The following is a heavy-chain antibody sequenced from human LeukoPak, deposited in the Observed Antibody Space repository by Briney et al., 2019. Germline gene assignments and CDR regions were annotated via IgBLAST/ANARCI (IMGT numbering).Heavy chain of an antibody. CDR2: ISSSSSTI. Sequence: PGGSLRLSCAASGFTFSSYSMNWVRQAPGKGLEWVSYISSSSSTIYYADSVKGRFTISRDNAKNSLYLQMNSLRTEDTAVYYCASPKLGLAFDIWGQGTMVTVSS. J-gene: IGHJ3*02. CDR3: ASPKLGLAFDI. CDR1: GFTFSSYS. V-gene: IGHV3-48*04. D-gene: IGHD7-27*01.